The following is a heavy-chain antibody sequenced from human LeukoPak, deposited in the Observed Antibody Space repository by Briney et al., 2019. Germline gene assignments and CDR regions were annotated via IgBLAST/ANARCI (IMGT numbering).Heavy chain of an antibody. CDR1: GFTFSSYA. J-gene: IGHJ4*02. D-gene: IGHD2-2*01. CDR2: ITTTGAGT. V-gene: IGHV3-23*01. Sequence: GGSLRLSCAASGFTFSSYAMNWVRQAPGKGLEWVSAITTTGAGTFYADSVKGRFTISRDNSKNTLFLQMNSLRVEDTAVYYCARDPSRRHDYWGQGTLVTVSS. CDR3: ARDPSRRHDY.